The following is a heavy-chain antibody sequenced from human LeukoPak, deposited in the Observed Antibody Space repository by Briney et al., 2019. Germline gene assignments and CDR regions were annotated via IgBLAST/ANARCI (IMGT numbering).Heavy chain of an antibody. J-gene: IGHJ4*02. CDR2: IYHSGRT. CDR1: GGSISSSNW. D-gene: IGHD6-13*01. CDR3: ARVHRSWYHFFDY. V-gene: IGHV4-4*02. Sequence: SGTLSLTCAVSGGSISSSNWWSWVRQPPGKGLEWIGEIYHSGRTNCNPSLKSRVTISVDTSKNQFSLKLSSVTAADTAVYYCARVHRSWYHFFDYWGKGSVVIVSS.